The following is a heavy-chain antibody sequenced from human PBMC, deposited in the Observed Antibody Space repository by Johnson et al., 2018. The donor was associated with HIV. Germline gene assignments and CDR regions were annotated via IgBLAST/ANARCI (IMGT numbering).Heavy chain of an antibody. Sequence: QMLLVESGGGLVKPGRSLRLSCAASGFTFSDYYMSWIRQAPGKGLEWVSYISSSSSTIYYADSVKGRFTISRDNAKNSLYLQMNSLRAEDTAVYYCARDRPSKWLRSNYDAFDIWGQGTMVTVSS. V-gene: IGHV3-11*04. CDR3: ARDRPSKWLRSNYDAFDI. CDR2: ISSSSSTI. D-gene: IGHD5-12*01. J-gene: IGHJ3*02. CDR1: GFTFSDYY.